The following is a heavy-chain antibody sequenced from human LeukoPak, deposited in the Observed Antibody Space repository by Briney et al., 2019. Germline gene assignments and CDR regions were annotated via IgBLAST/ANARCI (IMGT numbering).Heavy chain of an antibody. CDR1: GFTVSSNY. CDR2: IYSGGST. CDR3: ARAVVVPAAMEGTSDY. J-gene: IGHJ4*02. D-gene: IGHD2-2*01. V-gene: IGHV3-66*02. Sequence: PGGSLRLSCAASGFTVSSNYMSWVRQAPGKGLEWVSVIYSGGSTYYADSVKGRFTISRDNSKNTLYLQMNSLRAEDTAVYYCARAVVVPAAMEGTSDYWGQGTLVTVSS.